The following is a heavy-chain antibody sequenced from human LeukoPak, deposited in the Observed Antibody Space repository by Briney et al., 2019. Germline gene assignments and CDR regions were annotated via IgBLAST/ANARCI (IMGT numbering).Heavy chain of an antibody. J-gene: IGHJ4*02. CDR1: GFTFSSYV. D-gene: IGHD5-12*01. CDR3: ARQMDGYNIDY. Sequence: GGSLRLSCAASGFTFSSYVMNWVRQAPGKGLEWVAVIWYDGSNKYYADSVKGRFTISRDNSKNTLYLQMNSLRAEDTAVYYCARQMDGYNIDYWGQGTLVTVSS. V-gene: IGHV3-33*08. CDR2: IWYDGSNK.